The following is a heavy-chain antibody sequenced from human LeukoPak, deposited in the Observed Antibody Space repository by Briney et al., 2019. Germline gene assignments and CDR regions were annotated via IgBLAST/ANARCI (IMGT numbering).Heavy chain of an antibody. J-gene: IGHJ4*02. CDR3: ARDLDTAMVTGGGFDY. D-gene: IGHD5-18*01. CDR1: GYTFTSYY. V-gene: IGHV1-46*01. Sequence: ASVKVSCTASGYTFTSYYMHWVRQAPGQGLEWMGIINPSGGSTSYAQKFQGRVTMTRDTSTSTVYMELSSLRSEDTAVYYCARDLDTAMVTGGGFDYWGQGTLVTVSS. CDR2: INPSGGST.